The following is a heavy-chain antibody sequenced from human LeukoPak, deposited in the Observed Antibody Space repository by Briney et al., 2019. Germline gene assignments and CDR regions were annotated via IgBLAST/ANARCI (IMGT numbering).Heavy chain of an antibody. CDR3: AKVGYCSSTSCYAFDI. Sequence: GGSLRLSCAASGLTFSSYAMSWVRQAPGKGLEWVSAISGSGGSTYYADSVKGRFTISRDNSKNTLYLQMNSLRAEDTAVYYCAKVGYCSSTSCYAFDIWGQGTMVTVSP. CDR1: GLTFSSYA. CDR2: ISGSGGST. V-gene: IGHV3-23*01. J-gene: IGHJ3*02. D-gene: IGHD2-2*01.